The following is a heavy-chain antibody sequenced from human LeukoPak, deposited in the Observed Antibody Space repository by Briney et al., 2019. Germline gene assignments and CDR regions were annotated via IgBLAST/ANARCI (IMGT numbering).Heavy chain of an antibody. CDR1: GDTFTGYS. J-gene: IGHJ6*02. Sequence: GASVKVSCKASGDTFTGYSMHWVRQAPGQGLEWMGWINPNSGGTNYAQKFQGRVTMTRDTSISTAYMELSRLRSDDPAVYYRAVIDFWSDGYYYGMDVWGQGTTVTVSS. D-gene: IGHD3-3*01. V-gene: IGHV1-2*02. CDR2: INPNSGGT. CDR3: AVIDFWSDGYYYGMDV.